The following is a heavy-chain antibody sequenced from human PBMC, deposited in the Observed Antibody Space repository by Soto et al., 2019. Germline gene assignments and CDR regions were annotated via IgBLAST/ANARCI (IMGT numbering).Heavy chain of an antibody. CDR3: ARGNGEWPSYPYYYYYYMDV. V-gene: IGHV3-23*01. Sequence: GGSLRLSCAASGFTFSSYAMSWVRRAPGRGLEWVSSISGNGRSAYYADSVKGRFTISRDNAKNTLYLQMNSLRVEDTAVYYCARGNGEWPSYPYYYYYYMDVWGKGTTVTVSS. J-gene: IGHJ6*03. CDR1: GFTFSSYA. CDR2: ISGNGRSA. D-gene: IGHD3-3*01.